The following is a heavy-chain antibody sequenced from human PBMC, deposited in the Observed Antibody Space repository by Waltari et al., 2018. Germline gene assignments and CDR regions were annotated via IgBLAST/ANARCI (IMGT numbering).Heavy chain of an antibody. J-gene: IGHJ4*02. CDR1: GFSFTSYF. CDR2: ITSSGGDT. V-gene: IGHV3-23*01. CDR3: AREKSSWLPTY. D-gene: IGHD2-2*01. Sequence: EVQLLESGGGLVQPGGSLKLSCAASGFSFTSYFMSWVRQAPGKGLVWVAGITSSGGDTAYADSVKGRFTISRDNSNNTLFLQMSSLSAEDTAVYYCAREKSSWLPTYWGQGTLVTVSS.